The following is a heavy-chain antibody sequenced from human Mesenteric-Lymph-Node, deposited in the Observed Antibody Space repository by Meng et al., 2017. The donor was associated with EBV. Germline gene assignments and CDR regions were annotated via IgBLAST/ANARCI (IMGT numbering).Heavy chain of an antibody. CDR2: ISSRSSYI. CDR3: AKDEAVGF. J-gene: IGHJ4*02. V-gene: IGHV3-21*01. CDR1: GLTFSDYT. Sequence: EVSLVEAWGGLVKLGASLSLSCAASGLTFSDYTMNWVSQAPGKGLEWVSSISSRSSYIYYADSVKGRFTISRDNGENALYLQMNSLRDADTAVYYCAKDEAVGFWGQGTLVTVS.